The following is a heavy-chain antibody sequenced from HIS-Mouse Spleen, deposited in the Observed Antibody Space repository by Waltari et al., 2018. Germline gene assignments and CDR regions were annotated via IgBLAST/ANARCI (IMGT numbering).Heavy chain of an antibody. D-gene: IGHD1-7*01. CDR2: ISSSGSTI. CDR1: GFTFSDHH. V-gene: IGHV3-11*01. Sequence: QVQLVESGGGLVKPGGSLRLSWAPAGFTFSDHHISWIRQAPGKGLEWVSYISSSGSTIYYADSVKGRFTISRDNAKNSLYLQMNSLRAEDTAVYYCARDTLIGRNYAFDIWGQGTMVTVSS. CDR3: ARDTLIGRNYAFDI. J-gene: IGHJ3*02.